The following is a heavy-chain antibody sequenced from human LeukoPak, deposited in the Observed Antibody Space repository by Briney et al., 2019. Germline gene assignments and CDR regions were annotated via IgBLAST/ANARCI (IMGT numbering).Heavy chain of an antibody. Sequence: SETLSLTCTVSGGSISSGSYYWSWIRQPAGKGLEWIVRIYTSGSTNYNPSLKSRVTISVDTSKNHFSLKLSSVTAADTAVYYCARGGIGYYFDYWGQGTLVTVSS. CDR3: ARGGIGYYFDY. D-gene: IGHD2-21*01. V-gene: IGHV4-61*02. CDR2: IYTSGST. CDR1: GGSISSGSYY. J-gene: IGHJ4*02.